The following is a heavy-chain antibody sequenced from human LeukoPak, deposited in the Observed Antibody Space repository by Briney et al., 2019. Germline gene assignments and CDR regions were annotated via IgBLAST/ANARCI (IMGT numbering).Heavy chain of an antibody. D-gene: IGHD6-13*01. CDR3: ARGSIVAADNNWFDP. CDR1: GDSVSSNSAA. J-gene: IGHJ5*02. Sequence: SQTLSLTCAISGDSVSSNSAAWSWIRQSPSRGLEWLGRAYYRSNWYNDYAVSVKGRVTINPDTSKNQFSLQLNSVTPDDTAVYYCARGSIVAADNNWFDPWGQGTLVTVSS. V-gene: IGHV6-1*01. CDR2: AYYRSNWYN.